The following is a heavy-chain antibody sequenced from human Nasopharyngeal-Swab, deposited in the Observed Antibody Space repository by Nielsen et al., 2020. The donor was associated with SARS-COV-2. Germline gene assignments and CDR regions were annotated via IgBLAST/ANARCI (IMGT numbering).Heavy chain of an antibody. V-gene: IGHV1-2*06. D-gene: IGHD2-2*01. CDR3: ARGDIVVVPAAMGGDYYYYGMDV. CDR2: INPNSGGT. Sequence: ASVKVTCKASGYTFTGYYMHWVRQAPGQELEWMGRINPNSGGTNYAQKFQGRVTMTRDTSISTAYMELSRLRSDDTAVYYCARGDIVVVPAAMGGDYYYYGMDVWGQGTTVTVSS. J-gene: IGHJ6*02. CDR1: GYTFTGYY.